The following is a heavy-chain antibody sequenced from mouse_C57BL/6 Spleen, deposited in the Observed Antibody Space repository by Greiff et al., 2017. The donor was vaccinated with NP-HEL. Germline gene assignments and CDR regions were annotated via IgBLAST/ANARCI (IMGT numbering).Heavy chain of an antibody. J-gene: IGHJ3*01. V-gene: IGHV1-69*01. CDR3: AVRFAY. CDR1: GYTFTSYW. Sequence: VQLQQPGAELVMPGASVKLSCKASGYTFTSYWMHWVKQRPGQGLEWIGEIDPSDSYTNYNQKFTGKSTLTVDKSSSTAYMQLSSLTSEDSAVYYCAVRFAYWGQGTLVTVSA. CDR2: IDPSDSYT.